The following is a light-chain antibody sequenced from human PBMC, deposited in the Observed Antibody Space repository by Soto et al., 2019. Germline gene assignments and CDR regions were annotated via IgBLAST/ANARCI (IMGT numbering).Light chain of an antibody. V-gene: IGKV3-15*01. CDR1: QTISNT. CDR3: QYYNNWLAT. CDR2: AAS. J-gene: IGKJ4*01. Sequence: EVVMTQSPATLSVSPGDKVSLSCRANQTISNTLAWYQQKPGQAPRLLIYAASTRATGVSARFSGSGSGREFTLTISSLQSEDFTIYYCQYYNNWLATFGGGTKVEIK.